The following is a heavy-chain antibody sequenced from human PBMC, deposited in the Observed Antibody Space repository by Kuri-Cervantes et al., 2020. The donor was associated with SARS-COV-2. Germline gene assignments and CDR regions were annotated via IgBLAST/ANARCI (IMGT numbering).Heavy chain of an antibody. CDR2: IKQDGSEK. CDR3: ERTRTAFPYSSGWAFDY. Sequence: GESLKISCAASGFTFSSYWMSWVRQAPGKGLEWVANIKQDGSEKYYVDSVKGRFTISRDNAKNSLYLQMNSLRAEDTAVYYCERTRTAFPYSSGWAFDYWGQGTLVTVSS. D-gene: IGHD6-19*01. J-gene: IGHJ4*02. CDR1: GFTFSSYW. V-gene: IGHV3-7*01.